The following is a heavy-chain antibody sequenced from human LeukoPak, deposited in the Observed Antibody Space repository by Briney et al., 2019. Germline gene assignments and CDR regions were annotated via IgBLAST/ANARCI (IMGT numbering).Heavy chain of an antibody. V-gene: IGHV1-8*03. D-gene: IGHD2-2*02. CDR2: MNPNSGNT. Sequence: GASVKVSCKTSGYTFVKYDINWVRQSTGQGLEWMGWMNPNSGNTGYAQKFQGRVTITRNTSISTAYMELSSLRAEDTAVYYCARLNRESCYGPSCYMEPGAGHWGRGTLVTVSS. CDR3: ARLNRESCYGPSCYMEPGAGH. CDR1: GYTFVKYD. J-gene: IGHJ4*02.